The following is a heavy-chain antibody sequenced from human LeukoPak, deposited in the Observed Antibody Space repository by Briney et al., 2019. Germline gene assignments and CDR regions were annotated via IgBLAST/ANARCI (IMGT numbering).Heavy chain of an antibody. J-gene: IGHJ6*03. CDR3: ARGREDIVVVPAAAYYYYMDV. Sequence: PSETLSLTCTVSGGSISSGDYYWRWIRQPPGKGLEWIGYIYYSGSTYYNPSLKSRVTISVDTSKNQFSLKLSSVTAADTAVYYCARGREDIVVVPAAAYYYYMDVWGKGTTVTVSS. D-gene: IGHD2-2*01. V-gene: IGHV4-30-4*08. CDR2: IYYSGST. CDR1: GGSISSGDYY.